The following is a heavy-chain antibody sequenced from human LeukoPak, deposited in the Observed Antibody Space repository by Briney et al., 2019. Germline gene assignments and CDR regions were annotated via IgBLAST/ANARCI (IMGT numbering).Heavy chain of an antibody. CDR1: GGSISSSSYY. CDR3: ARWALYGGKPLDY. Sequence: PSETLSLTCTVSGGSISSSSYYWGWIRQPPGKGLEWIGSIYYSGSTYYNPSLKSRVTISVDTSKNQFSLKLSSVTAADTAVYYCARWALYGGKPLDYWGQGTLVTVSS. V-gene: IGHV4-39*01. J-gene: IGHJ4*02. D-gene: IGHD4-23*01. CDR2: IYYSGST.